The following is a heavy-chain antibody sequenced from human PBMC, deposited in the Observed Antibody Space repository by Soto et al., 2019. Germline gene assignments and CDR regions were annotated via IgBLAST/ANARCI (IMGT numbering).Heavy chain of an antibody. Sequence: GGSLRLSCAASGFTFSSYSMNWVRQAPGKGLEWVSSISSSSYIYYADSVKGRFTISRDNAKNSLYLQMNSLGAEDTAVYYCARDPGQQLDYWGQETLVTVSS. J-gene: IGHJ4*02. CDR3: ARDPGQQLDY. CDR2: ISSSSYI. CDR1: GFTFSSYS. D-gene: IGHD6-13*01. V-gene: IGHV3-21*01.